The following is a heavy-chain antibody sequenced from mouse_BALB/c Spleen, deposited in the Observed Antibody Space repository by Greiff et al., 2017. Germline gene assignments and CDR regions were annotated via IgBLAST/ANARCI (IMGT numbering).Heavy chain of an antibody. CDR1: GFNIKDYY. CDR3: NAVPLSDGNYVSWFAY. J-gene: IGHJ3*01. Sequence: EVQLQQSGAELVRSGASVKLSCTASGFNIKDYYMHWVKQRPEQGLEWIGWIDPENGDTEYAPKFQGKATMTADTSSNTAYLQLSSLTSEDTAVYDCNAVPLSDGNYVSWFAYWGQGTLVTVSA. D-gene: IGHD2-3*01. V-gene: IGHV14-4*02. CDR2: IDPENGDT.